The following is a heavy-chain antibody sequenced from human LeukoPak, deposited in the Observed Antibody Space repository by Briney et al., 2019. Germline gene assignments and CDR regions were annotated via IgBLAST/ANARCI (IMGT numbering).Heavy chain of an antibody. Sequence: GASVKVSCKASGGTFSSYAISWVRQAPGQGLEWMGGIIPIFGTANYAQKFQGRVTITADESTSTAYMELSSLRSEDTAVYYCAREVLLWSFGMGYFDYWGQGTLVTVSS. V-gene: IGHV1-69*13. CDR1: GGTFSSYA. CDR2: IIPIFGTA. D-gene: IGHD3-10*01. CDR3: AREVLLWSFGMGYFDY. J-gene: IGHJ4*02.